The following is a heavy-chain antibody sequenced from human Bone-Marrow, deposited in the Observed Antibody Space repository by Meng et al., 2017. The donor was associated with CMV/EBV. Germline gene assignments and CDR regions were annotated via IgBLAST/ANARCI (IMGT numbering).Heavy chain of an antibody. D-gene: IGHD3-10*01. CDR1: GASINDHY. V-gene: IGHV4-59*11. CDR3: ARGRVYYYGSGTYYPLDY. CDR2: IYYTGST. J-gene: IGHJ4*02. Sequence: SETLSLTCTVSGASINDHYWNWIRQPPGKGLEWIGYIYYTGSTNYNPSLKSRVTISLDTSKNQFSLKLSSVTAADTAVYYCARGRVYYYGSGTYYPLDYWGQGTLVTVSS.